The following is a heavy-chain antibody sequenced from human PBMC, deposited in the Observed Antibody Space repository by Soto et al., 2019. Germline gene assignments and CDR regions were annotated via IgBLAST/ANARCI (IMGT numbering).Heavy chain of an antibody. J-gene: IGHJ4*02. CDR2: ISGSGSIT. CDR1: GFSFSSYA. CDR3: AKDIRGLRGAYYFDN. V-gene: IGHV3-23*01. D-gene: IGHD3-10*01. Sequence: EVQLLESGGGLVQPGGSLRLSCAASGFSFSSYAMTWVRQAPGKGLEWVSAISGSGSITYYADSVKGRFTISRDNSKNTLDLQMNSLRAEDKAVYYCAKDIRGLRGAYYFDNWGQGILVTVSS.